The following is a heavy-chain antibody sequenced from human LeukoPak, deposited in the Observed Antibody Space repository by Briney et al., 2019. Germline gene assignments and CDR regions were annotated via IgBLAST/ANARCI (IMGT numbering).Heavy chain of an antibody. CDR3: ARAYSGSYYQGESLFDA. V-gene: IGHV4-59*08. J-gene: IGHJ4*02. Sequence: SETLSLTCTVSGGSISSFYYTWIRQPPGKGLEWIGYIYYSGSTNYNPSLKSRVTISMDTSKSQFSLNLSSVTAADTAVYYCARAYSGSYYQGESLFDAWGRGTLVTVSS. CDR1: GGSISSFY. D-gene: IGHD1-26*01. CDR2: IYYSGST.